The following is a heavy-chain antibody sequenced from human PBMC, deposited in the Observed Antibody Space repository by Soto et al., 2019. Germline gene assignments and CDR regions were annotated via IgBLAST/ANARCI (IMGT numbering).Heavy chain of an antibody. V-gene: IGHV4-31*03. CDR3: ARDRNGDYFDP. D-gene: IGHD4-17*01. CDR2: IYYSGST. J-gene: IGHJ5*02. Sequence: QVQLQESGPGLVKPSQTLSLTCTVSGGSISSGGYSWSWIRQHPGKGLEWIGYIYYSGSTYYNPSLKSRVTISVDTSKNQFSLKLSSVTAADTAVYYCARDRNGDYFDPWGQGTLVTVSS. CDR1: GGSISSGGYS.